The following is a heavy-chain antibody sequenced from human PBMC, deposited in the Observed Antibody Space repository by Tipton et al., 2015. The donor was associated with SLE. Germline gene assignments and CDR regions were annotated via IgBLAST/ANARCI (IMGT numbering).Heavy chain of an antibody. D-gene: IGHD1-1*01. CDR3: ARASERIGHFDY. J-gene: IGHJ4*02. Sequence: TLSLTCIVSGDSITRSDCYWGWIRQPPGKGLEWIGNVYYSGRTYYNPSLKSRVTISLDTSKSQFSLELSSVTAADTAVYYCARASERIGHFDYWGRGTLVTVSS. CDR2: VYYSGRT. V-gene: IGHV4-39*07. CDR1: GDSITRSDCY.